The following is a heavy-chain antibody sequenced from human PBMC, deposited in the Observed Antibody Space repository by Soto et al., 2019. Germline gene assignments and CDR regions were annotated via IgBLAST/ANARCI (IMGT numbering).Heavy chain of an antibody. CDR3: ARDPPTMLHDFDC. D-gene: IGHD2-15*01. CDR1: GGTFSSYA. CDR2: IIPNIGKA. Sequence: SVKVSCKASGGTFSSYAISWVRQAPGQGLEWMGGIIPNIGKANYAQKLQGRVTMTADTSTSTAYMELRSLRSDDTAVYYCARDPPTMLHDFDCWGQG. V-gene: IGHV1-69*10. J-gene: IGHJ4*02.